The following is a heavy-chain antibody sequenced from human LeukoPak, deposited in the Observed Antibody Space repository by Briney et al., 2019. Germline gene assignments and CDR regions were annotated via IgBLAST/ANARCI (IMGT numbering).Heavy chain of an antibody. CDR3: AKGSTYSSRWFHDY. CDR1: GFTFSSYI. V-gene: IGHV3-23*01. D-gene: IGHD6-19*01. J-gene: IGHJ4*02. CDR2: INGGGEST. Sequence: PGGSLRLSCAASGFTFSSYIMSWVRQAPGKGLKWVSSINGGGESTNYADSVKGRFTISRDNSKNTLDLKMNSLRAEDTATYYCAKGSTYSSRWFHDYWGQGTLITVSS.